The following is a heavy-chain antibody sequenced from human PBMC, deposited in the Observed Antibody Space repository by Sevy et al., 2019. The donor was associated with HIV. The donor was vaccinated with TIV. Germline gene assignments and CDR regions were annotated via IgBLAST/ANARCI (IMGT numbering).Heavy chain of an antibody. D-gene: IGHD6-19*01. CDR2: IGSRGADT. CDR3: AKPPGPGPMAGDY. Sequence: GGSLRLSCAASGFTFSNYEMYWVRQAPGKGLEWVATIGSRGADTRYADSVRGRFAVSRDDSENTVFLQMSSLRADDTAIYYCAKPPGPGPMAGDYWGQGTVVTVSS. V-gene: IGHV3-23*01. J-gene: IGHJ4*02. CDR1: GFTFSNYE.